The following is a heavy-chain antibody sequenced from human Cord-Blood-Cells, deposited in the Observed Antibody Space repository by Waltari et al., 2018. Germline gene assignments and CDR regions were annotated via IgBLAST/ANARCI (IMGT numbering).Heavy chain of an antibody. CDR2: INPNSGGT. CDR3: ARGPAPLLWFGETYGMDV. J-gene: IGHJ6*02. V-gene: IGHV1-2*04. CDR1: GYTFTGYY. D-gene: IGHD3-10*01. Sequence: QVQLVQSGAEVKKPGAPVTVPCKASGYTFTGYYMHWVRQAPGQGLEWMGWINPNSGGTNYAQKFQGWVTMTRETSISTAYMELSRLGSDDAAVYYCARGPAPLLWFGETYGMDVWGQGTTVTVSS.